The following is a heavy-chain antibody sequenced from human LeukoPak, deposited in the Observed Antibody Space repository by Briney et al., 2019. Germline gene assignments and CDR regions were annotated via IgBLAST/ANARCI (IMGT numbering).Heavy chain of an antibody. V-gene: IGHV3-7*03. D-gene: IGHD2-2*01. CDR2: IKQDGTER. CDR3: ARIGGMIGLVPAATRHFDL. J-gene: IGHJ2*01. Sequence: PGGSLRLSCAASGFTFSNAWMSWVRQAPGKGLEWVANIKQDGTERNFVDSVKGRFTISRDNAKNSLYLQMNSLRAEDTAVYYCARIGGMIGLVPAATRHFDLWGRGTLVTVSS. CDR1: GFTFSNAW.